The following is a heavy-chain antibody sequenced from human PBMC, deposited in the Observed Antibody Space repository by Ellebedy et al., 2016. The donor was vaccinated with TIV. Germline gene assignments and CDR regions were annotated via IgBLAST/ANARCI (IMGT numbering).Heavy chain of an antibody. D-gene: IGHD3-16*01. CDR2: INTDTGNT. V-gene: IGHV1-3*04. CDR1: GYTFTGYY. J-gene: IGHJ4*02. CDR3: AKDRGGTGDFDY. Sequence: AASVKVSCKASGYTFTGYYMHWVRQAPGQRLEWLGWINTDTGNTEYSQNVQGRVTYTTDTAASTAYMSLSSMGSEDTAVYYCAKDRGGTGDFDYWGQGTLVTVSS.